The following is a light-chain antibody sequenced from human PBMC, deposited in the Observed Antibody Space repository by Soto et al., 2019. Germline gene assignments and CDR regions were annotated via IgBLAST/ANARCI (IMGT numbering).Light chain of an antibody. CDR2: GAS. J-gene: IGKJ4*01. V-gene: IGKV3-15*01. CDR3: QQYYDWPPLT. Sequence: EIVMTQSPATLSVSPGERATLSCRASQSISSSLAWYQQKPGQAPRLLLYGASTRATGVPARFSGGGSGTEFTLTISSLQSEDFAVYYCQQYYDWPPLTFGGGTKVEIK. CDR1: QSISSS.